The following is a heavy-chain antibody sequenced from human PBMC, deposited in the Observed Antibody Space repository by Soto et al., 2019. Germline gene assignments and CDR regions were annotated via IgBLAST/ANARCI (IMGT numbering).Heavy chain of an antibody. CDR2: ISYDGSNK. V-gene: IGHV3-30*03. CDR1: GFTFSSYG. Sequence: QTGGSLRLSCAASGFTFSSYGMHWVRQAPGKGLEWVAVISYDGSNKYYADSVKGRFTISRDNSKNTLYLQMNSLRAEDTAVYYCATSRLRKYYDFWSGYSDYYYGMDVWGQGTTVTVSS. CDR3: ATSRLRKYYDFWSGYSDYYYGMDV. D-gene: IGHD3-3*01. J-gene: IGHJ6*02.